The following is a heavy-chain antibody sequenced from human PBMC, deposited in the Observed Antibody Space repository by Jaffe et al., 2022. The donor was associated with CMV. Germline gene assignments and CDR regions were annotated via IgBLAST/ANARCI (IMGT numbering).Heavy chain of an antibody. V-gene: IGHV3-48*03. CDR3: ARDGPSGAAPN. Sequence: EVQLVESGGGLVQPGGSLRLSCAASGFTFSSYEMNWVRQAPGKGLEWVSYISSSGSTIYYADSVKGRFTISRDNAKNSLYLQMNSLRAEDTAVYYCARDGPSGAAPNWGQGTLVTVSS. D-gene: IGHD1-26*01. J-gene: IGHJ4*02. CDR1: GFTFSSYE. CDR2: ISSSGSTI.